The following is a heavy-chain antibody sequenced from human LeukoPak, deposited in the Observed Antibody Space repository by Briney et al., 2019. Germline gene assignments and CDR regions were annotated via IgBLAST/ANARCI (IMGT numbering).Heavy chain of an antibody. D-gene: IGHD3-10*01. V-gene: IGHV3-23*01. CDR2: ISGSGGST. CDR3: ATDRGYFTLEY. CDR1: GFTFSSYA. Sequence: GGSLRLSCAASGFTFSSYAMSWVRQAPGKGLECGSAISGSGGSTYYADSVKGRFTISRDNAKNSLYLQMNSLRVEDTAVYYCATDRGYFTLEYWGQGSLVTVSS. J-gene: IGHJ4*02.